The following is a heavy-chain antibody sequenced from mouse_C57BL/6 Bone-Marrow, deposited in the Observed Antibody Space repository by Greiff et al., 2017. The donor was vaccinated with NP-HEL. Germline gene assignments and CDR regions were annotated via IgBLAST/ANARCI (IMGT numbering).Heavy chain of an antibody. CDR1: GFTFSDFY. D-gene: IGHD1-1*01. CDR2: SRNKANAYTT. V-gene: IGHV7-1*01. J-gene: IGHJ1*03. Sequence: DVKLVESGGGLVQSGRSLRLSCATSGFTFSDFYMEWVRQAPGKGLEWIAASRNKANAYTTEYSASVKGRFLVSSDTSQSILYLQMNALRAEDTAIEYWARDAPYYDGSSYGGYFDVWGTGTTVTVSS. CDR3: ARDAPYYDGSSYGGYFDV.